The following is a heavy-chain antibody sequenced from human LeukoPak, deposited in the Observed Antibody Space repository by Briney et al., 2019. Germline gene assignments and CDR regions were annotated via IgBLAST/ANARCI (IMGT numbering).Heavy chain of an antibody. CDR2: IKQDGSEK. CDR1: GFTFSDYW. Sequence: GGSLRLSCAASGFTFSDYWMSWVRQAPGKGLEWVANIKQDGSEKYYVDSVKGRFTISRDSAQNSVDLQMNSLRAEDTAVYYCARDRGYCSSTSCREYNWFDPWGQGTLVTVSS. D-gene: IGHD2-2*03. J-gene: IGHJ5*02. CDR3: ARDRGYCSSTSCREYNWFDP. V-gene: IGHV3-7*01.